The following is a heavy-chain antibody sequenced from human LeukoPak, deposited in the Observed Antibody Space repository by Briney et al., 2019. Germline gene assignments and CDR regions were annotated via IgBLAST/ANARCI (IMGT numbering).Heavy chain of an antibody. V-gene: IGHV4-30-4*01. CDR2: IYYSGST. CDR3: ARGNPTGEAFDI. D-gene: IGHD4-17*01. J-gene: IGHJ3*02. CDR1: GGSISSGDYY. Sequence: SETLSLTCTVSGGSISSGDYYWRGIRQPPGKGLEWIGYIYYSGSTYYNPSLKSRVTISVDTSKNQFSLKLSSVTAADTAVYYCARGNPTGEAFDIWGQGTMVTVSS.